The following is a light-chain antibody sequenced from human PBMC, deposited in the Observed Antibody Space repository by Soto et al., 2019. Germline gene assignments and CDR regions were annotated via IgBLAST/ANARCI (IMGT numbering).Light chain of an antibody. CDR1: QSVNSN. CDR3: QQYSNWSPLT. Sequence: EIVMTQSPATLSVSPGERATLSCRASQSVNSNLAWYQQKPGQSPRLLIYDAFTRATGIPARFNGSASGTEFTLTINGLQSEDFAVYYWQQYSNWSPLTFGGGTKVEI. V-gene: IGKV3-15*01. J-gene: IGKJ4*01. CDR2: DAF.